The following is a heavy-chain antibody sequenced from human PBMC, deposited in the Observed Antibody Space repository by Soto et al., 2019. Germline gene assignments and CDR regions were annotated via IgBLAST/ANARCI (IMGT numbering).Heavy chain of an antibody. CDR1: DFTLSSYG. J-gene: IGHJ4*02. V-gene: IGHV3-23*01. CDR2: IRGRGATT. D-gene: IGHD3-9*01. CDR3: AKDVNYDVLAGYYYY. Sequence: PGGSLRLSCVASDFTLSSYGMTWVRQPPGKGLEWVSTIRGRGATTYYADSVKGRFTISRDDSKNTLYLQMNSLRVDDTAVYFCAKDVNYDVLAGYYYYWGQGTRVTVSS.